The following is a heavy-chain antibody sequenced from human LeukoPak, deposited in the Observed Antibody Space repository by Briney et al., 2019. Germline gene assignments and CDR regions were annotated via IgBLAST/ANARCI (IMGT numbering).Heavy chain of an antibody. CDR1: GGSFIGYY. Sequence: SETLSLTCAVYGGSFIGYYWSWIRQPPGKGLEWIGEINHSGSTNYNPSLKSRVTISVDTSKNQFSLKLSSVTAADTAVYYCARLPYVMDAFDIWGQGTMVTVSS. V-gene: IGHV4-34*01. D-gene: IGHD3-16*01. J-gene: IGHJ3*02. CDR3: ARLPYVMDAFDI. CDR2: INHSGST.